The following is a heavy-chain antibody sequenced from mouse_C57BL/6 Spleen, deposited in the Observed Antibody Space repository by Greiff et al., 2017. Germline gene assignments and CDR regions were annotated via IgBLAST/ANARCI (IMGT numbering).Heavy chain of an antibody. CDR3: ARSGSNYCAMDY. Sequence: VQLQQSGAELARPGASVKMSCKASGYTFTSYTMHWVKQRPGQGLEWIGYINPSSGSTKYNQKFKDKVTVTADKSSSTAYMHMSSLTSEDSAVYYCARSGSNYCAMDYWGQGTSVTVSS. J-gene: IGHJ4*01. D-gene: IGHD2-5*01. CDR2: INPSSGST. V-gene: IGHV1-4*01. CDR1: GYTFTSYT.